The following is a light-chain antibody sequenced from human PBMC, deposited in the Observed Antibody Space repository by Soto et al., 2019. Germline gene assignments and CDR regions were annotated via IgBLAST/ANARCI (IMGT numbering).Light chain of an antibody. CDR2: KAS. Sequence: DVQMTQSPSTLSGSVGDRVTITCRASQTISSWLAWYQQKPGKAPKLLIYKASTLKSGVPSRFSGSGSGTEFTLTISSLQPDDFATYYCQRYNSYSEAFGQGTKVDIK. J-gene: IGKJ1*01. V-gene: IGKV1-5*03. CDR3: QRYNSYSEA. CDR1: QTISSW.